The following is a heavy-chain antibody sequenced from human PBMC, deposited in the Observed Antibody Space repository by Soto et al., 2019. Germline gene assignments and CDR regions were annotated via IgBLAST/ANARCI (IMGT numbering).Heavy chain of an antibody. J-gene: IGHJ5*02. CDR1: GGSFSGYY. V-gene: IGHV4-34*01. CDR2: SNHSGST. CDR3: AREGRRVTVYAIRMSWFDP. D-gene: IGHD2-8*01. Sequence: QVQLQQWGAGLLKPSETLSLTCAVYGGSFSGYYWSWIRQPPGKGLEWIGESNHSGSTNYNPSLKSRVTISVDTSKNQFSRKLSSVTAADTAVYYCAREGRRVTVYAIRMSWFDPWGQGTLVTVSS.